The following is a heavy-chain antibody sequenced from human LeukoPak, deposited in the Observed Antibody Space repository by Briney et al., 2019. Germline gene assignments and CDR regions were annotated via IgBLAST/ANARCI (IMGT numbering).Heavy chain of an antibody. CDR2: IYYSGST. J-gene: IGHJ5*02. CDR1: GGSISSYY. V-gene: IGHV4-30-4*01. CDR3: ARDRGAAAGTSWFDP. D-gene: IGHD6-13*01. Sequence: SETLSLTCTVSGGSISSYYWSWIRQPPGKGLEWIGYIYYSGSTYYNPSLKSRVTISVDTSKNQFSLKLSSVTAADTAVYYCARDRGAAAGTSWFDPWGQGTLVTVSS.